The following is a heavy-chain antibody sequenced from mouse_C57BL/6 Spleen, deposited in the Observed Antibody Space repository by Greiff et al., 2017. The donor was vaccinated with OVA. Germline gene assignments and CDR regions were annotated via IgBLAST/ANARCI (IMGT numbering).Heavy chain of an antibody. CDR3: ARPLHYYGSSSYAMDD. D-gene: IGHD1-1*01. J-gene: IGHJ4*01. CDR2: IHPNSGST. CDR1: GYTFTSYW. V-gene: IGHV1-64*01. Sequence: VQLQQPGAELVKPGASVKLSCKASGYTFTSYWMHWVKQRPGQGLEWIGMIHPNSGSTNYNEKFKSKATLTVDKSSSTAYMQLSSLTSEDSAVYYCARPLHYYGSSSYAMDDWGQGTSVTVSS.